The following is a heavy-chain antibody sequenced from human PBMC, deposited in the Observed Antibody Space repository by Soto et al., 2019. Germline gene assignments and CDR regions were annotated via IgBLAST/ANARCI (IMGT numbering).Heavy chain of an antibody. CDR2: IIPIFGTA. D-gene: IGHD6-19*01. CDR3: VLSSRSSGWLVCDC. J-gene: IGHJ4*01. CDR1: GGTFSSYA. Sequence: GASVKVSCKASGGTFSSYAISWVRQAPGQGLEWMGGIIPIFGTANYAQKFQGRVTITADKSTSTAYMELSSLRSEGTAVYYCVLSSRSSGWLVCDCWGQGTLVTVSS. V-gene: IGHV1-69*06.